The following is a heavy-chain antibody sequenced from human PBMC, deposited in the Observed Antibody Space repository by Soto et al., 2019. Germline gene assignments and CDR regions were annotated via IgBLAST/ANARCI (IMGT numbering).Heavy chain of an antibody. J-gene: IGHJ6*02. CDR3: ARDNPPMGV. CDR1: GYGFTTYG. Sequence: ASVKVSCKGSGYGFTTYGITWVRQAPGQGLEWMAWISAHNGNTNYAQKLQGRVTVTRDTSTSTAYMELRSLRSDDTAVYYCARDNPPMGVWGQGTTVTVSS. CDR2: ISAHNGNT. V-gene: IGHV1-18*01.